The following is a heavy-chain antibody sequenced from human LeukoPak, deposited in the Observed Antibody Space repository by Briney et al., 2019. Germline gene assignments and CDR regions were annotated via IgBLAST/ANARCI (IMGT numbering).Heavy chain of an antibody. V-gene: IGHV3-23*01. CDR3: AKTQWKVGATDYFDY. CDR1: GFVFNNYA. Sequence: GGSLRLFCAASGFVFNNYAMTWVRQAPGKGLNWVSNINDRGDERHYADSVKGRFTISRDNSRNTLFLQMGSLRAEDTAVYYCAKTQWKVGATDYFDYWGQGILVTVSS. J-gene: IGHJ4*02. D-gene: IGHD1-26*01. CDR2: INDRGDER.